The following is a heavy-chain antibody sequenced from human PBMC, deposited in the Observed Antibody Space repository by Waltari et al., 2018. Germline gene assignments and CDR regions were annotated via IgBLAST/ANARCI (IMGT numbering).Heavy chain of an antibody. V-gene: IGHV3-7*03. CDR2: IKQDGSEK. CDR1: GFTFSSYW. J-gene: IGHJ6*02. CDR3: ARDRGFSMYGYYYGMDV. D-gene: IGHD2-8*01. Sequence: EVQLVESGGGLVQPGGSLRLSCAASGFTFSSYWMSWVRQAPGKGQEGVANIKQDGSEKNYVDSVKGRFTISRDNAKNSLYLQMNSLRAEDTAVYYCARDRGFSMYGYYYGMDVWGQGTTVTVSS.